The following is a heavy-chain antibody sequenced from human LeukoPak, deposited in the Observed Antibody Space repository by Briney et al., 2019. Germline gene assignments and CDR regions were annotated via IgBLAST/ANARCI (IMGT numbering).Heavy chain of an antibody. Sequence: PSETLSLTCAVYGGSFSGYYWSWIRQPPGKGLEWIGEINHSGSTNYNPSLKSRVTISVDTSKNQFSLKLSSVTAADTAVYLCARYCGTDCYSGPPHAFDVWGQGTMVTVSS. CDR1: GGSFSGYY. CDR3: ARYCGTDCYSGPPHAFDV. J-gene: IGHJ3*01. D-gene: IGHD2-21*02. V-gene: IGHV4-34*01. CDR2: INHSGST.